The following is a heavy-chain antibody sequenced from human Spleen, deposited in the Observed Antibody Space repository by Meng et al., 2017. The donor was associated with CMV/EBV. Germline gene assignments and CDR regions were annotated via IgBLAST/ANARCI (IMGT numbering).Heavy chain of an antibody. CDR1: GYTFTSYG. Sequence: ASVKVSCKASGYTFTSYGISWVRQAPGQGLEWMGWISAYNGNTNYAQKLQGRVTMTTDTSTSTAYMELRSLRSDDTAVYYCARSAGKCSTPNCSLYWGQGTLVTVSS. V-gene: IGHV1-18*01. D-gene: IGHD2-2*01. CDR3: ARSAGKCSTPNCSLY. CDR2: ISAYNGNT. J-gene: IGHJ1*01.